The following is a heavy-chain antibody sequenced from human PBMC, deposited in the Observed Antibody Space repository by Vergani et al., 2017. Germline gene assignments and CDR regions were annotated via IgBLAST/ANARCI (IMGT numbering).Heavy chain of an antibody. Sequence: EVQLVESGGGLVQPGRSLRLSCAASGFTFDDYAMHWVRQAPGKGLEWVSGISWNSGSIGYADSVKGRFTISSDNAKNSLYLQMNSLRAEDTALYYCAREWEQQLSNWGQGTLVTVSS. CDR3: AREWEQQLSN. V-gene: IGHV3-9*01. D-gene: IGHD6-13*01. CDR2: ISWNSGSI. J-gene: IGHJ4*02. CDR1: GFTFDDYA.